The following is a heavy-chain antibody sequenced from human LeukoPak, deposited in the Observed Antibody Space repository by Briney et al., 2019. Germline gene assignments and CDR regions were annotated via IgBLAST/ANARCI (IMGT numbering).Heavy chain of an antibody. D-gene: IGHD2/OR15-2a*01. CDR3: AREYPADAFDI. J-gene: IGHJ3*02. CDR2: MNPNSGNT. CDR1: GYTFTSYD. Sequence: AAVKVSCKASGYTFTSYDINWVRQATGQGLEWMGWMNPNSGNTGYAQKFQGRVTMTRNTSISTAYVELSSLRSEDTAVYYCAREYPADAFDIWGQGTMVTVSS. V-gene: IGHV1-8*01.